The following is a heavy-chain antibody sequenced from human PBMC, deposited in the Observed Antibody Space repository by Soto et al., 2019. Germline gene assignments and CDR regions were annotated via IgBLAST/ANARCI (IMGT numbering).Heavy chain of an antibody. V-gene: IGHV4-30-4*01. Sequence: QVQLQESGPGLVKPSQTLSLTCTVSGGSISSGDYYWSWIRQPPGKGLEWIGYIYYSGSTYYNPSLKSRVTISVATSRNQFSLKLSSVTAAATAVYYCARGGSVMVYAIGIWGQGTLVTVSS. CDR3: ARGGSVMVYAIGI. CDR2: IYYSGST. CDR1: GGSISSGDYY. D-gene: IGHD2-8*01. J-gene: IGHJ4*02.